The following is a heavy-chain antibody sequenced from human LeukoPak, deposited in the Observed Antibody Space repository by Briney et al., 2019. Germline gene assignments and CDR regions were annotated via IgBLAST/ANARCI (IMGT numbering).Heavy chain of an antibody. V-gene: IGHV3-48*04. J-gene: IGHJ4*02. CDR3: ASFQWLRYFDF. D-gene: IGHD5-12*01. Sequence: AGGSLRLSCAASGFTFSSYGMSWVRRAPGKGLEWVSYISSSGNIVYYTDSVKGRFTISRDNAKNSLFLQMNSLRAEDRAVYFCASFQWLRYFDFWGQGTLVTVSS. CDR2: ISSSGNIV. CDR1: GFTFSSYG.